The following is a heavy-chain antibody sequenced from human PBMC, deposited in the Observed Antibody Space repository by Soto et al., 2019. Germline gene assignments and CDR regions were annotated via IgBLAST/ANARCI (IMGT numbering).Heavy chain of an antibody. CDR3: ARDAYYYDSSGYSRAFDI. J-gene: IGHJ3*02. CDR2: IYYSGST. CDR1: GGSISSGGYY. Sequence: SETLSLTCTVSGGSISSGGYYWSWIRQHPGKGLEWIGYIYYSGSTYYNPSLKSRVTTSVDTSKNQFSLKLSSVTASDTAVYYCARDAYYYDSSGYSRAFDIWGQGTMVTVSS. D-gene: IGHD3-22*01. V-gene: IGHV4-31*03.